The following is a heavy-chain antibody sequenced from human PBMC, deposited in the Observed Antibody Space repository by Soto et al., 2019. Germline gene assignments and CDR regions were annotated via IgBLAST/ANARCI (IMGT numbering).Heavy chain of an antibody. V-gene: IGHV4-34*01. D-gene: IGHD1-1*01. CDR3: VRGPYNYNSRYFDY. Sequence: TCTVSGGSFSGYFWTWIRQPPGKGLEWLAEINHSGITNYNPSVESRVSMSVDTSKNQFSLRLYSVTAADTAVYYCVRGPYNYNSRYFDYWGQGTLVTVSS. CDR1: GGSFSGYF. J-gene: IGHJ4*02. CDR2: INHSGIT.